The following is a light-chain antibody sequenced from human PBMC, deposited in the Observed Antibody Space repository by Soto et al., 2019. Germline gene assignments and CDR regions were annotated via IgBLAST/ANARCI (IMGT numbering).Light chain of an antibody. CDR3: QQYGGSPRT. J-gene: IGKJ2*01. Sequence: EILLRQSPGTLSLSPGERATLFCRASQSIRNSLAWYQQRPGQSPRLLIYSASSRATGVPDRFSGGGSATDFTLTVSRLEPEDFAMYYCQQYGGSPRTFGQGTKVDIK. CDR1: QSIRNS. CDR2: SAS. V-gene: IGKV3-20*01.